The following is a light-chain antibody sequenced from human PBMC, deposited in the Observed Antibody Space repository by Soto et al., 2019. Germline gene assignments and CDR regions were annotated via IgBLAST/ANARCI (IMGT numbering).Light chain of an antibody. V-gene: IGKV1-5*03. CDR2: KAS. CDR1: QSISTW. CDR3: QQYYSFST. J-gene: IGKJ1*01. Sequence: DIQMTQSPSTLSASIGDRVTVTCRASQSISTWLAWYKQKPGKAPILLICKASSLESGVPSRFSGSGSGTEVTHPISSLQADCLATYYCQQYYSFSTFGQGTRVEIK.